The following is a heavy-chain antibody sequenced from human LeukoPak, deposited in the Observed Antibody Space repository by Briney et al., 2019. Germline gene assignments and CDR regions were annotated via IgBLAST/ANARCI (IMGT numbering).Heavy chain of an antibody. CDR3: AREARVAATHYWFDP. Sequence: SVTVSFKASGGTFSSYAISWVRQAPGQGLEWMGGIIPIFGTANYAQKFQGRVTITADKSTSTAYMELSSLRFEDTAVYYCAREARVAATHYWFDPWGQGTLVTVSS. CDR1: GGTFSSYA. J-gene: IGHJ5*02. CDR2: IIPIFGTA. D-gene: IGHD2-15*01. V-gene: IGHV1-69*06.